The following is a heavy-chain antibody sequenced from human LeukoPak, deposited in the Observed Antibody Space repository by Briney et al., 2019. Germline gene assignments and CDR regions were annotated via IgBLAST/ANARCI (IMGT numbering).Heavy chain of an antibody. CDR3: AKARTGDTDY. J-gene: IGHJ4*02. CDR2: INPSGGST. V-gene: IGHV1-46*01. D-gene: IGHD7-27*01. Sequence: ASVKVSCMASGYTFTSYYLHWVRQAPGQGLEWMGIINPSGGSTTYAQKFQGRVTMTRDTSTSTVYMELSSLRSEDTAVYYCAKARTGDTDYWGQGTLVTVSS. CDR1: GYTFTSYY.